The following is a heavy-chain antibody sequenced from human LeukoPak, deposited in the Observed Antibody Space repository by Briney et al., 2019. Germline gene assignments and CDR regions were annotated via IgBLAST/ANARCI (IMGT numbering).Heavy chain of an antibody. CDR1: GDSVSSNSAA. D-gene: IGHD3-10*01. CDR2: TYYRSKWYN. Sequence: SQTLSLTCAISGDSVSSNSAAWNWIRQSPSRGLEWLGRTYYRSKWYNDYAVSVKSRITINPDTSKNQFSLQLNSVTPEDTAAYYCARERMYAGGYPYYFDYWGQGTLVTVSS. J-gene: IGHJ4*02. CDR3: ARERMYAGGYPYYFDY. V-gene: IGHV6-1*01.